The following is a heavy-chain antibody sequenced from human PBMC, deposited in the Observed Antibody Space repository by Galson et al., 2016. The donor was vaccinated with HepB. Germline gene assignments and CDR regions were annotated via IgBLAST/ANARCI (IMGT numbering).Heavy chain of an antibody. V-gene: IGHV3-48*02. CDR3: ARNPEVNIILQH. J-gene: IGHJ1*01. D-gene: IGHD2/OR15-2a*01. Sequence: SLRLSCAASGFTFSSYSMNWVRQAPGKGLEWVSYISSSSSTIYYADSVKGRFTISRDNAKNSLYLQMNSLRDEDMAVYYCARNPEVNIILQHWGQGTLVTVSS. CDR1: GFTFSSYS. CDR2: ISSSSSTI.